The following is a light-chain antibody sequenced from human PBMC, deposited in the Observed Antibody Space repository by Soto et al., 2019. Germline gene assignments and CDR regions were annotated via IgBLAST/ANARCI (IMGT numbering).Light chain of an antibody. V-gene: IGKV1-39*01. CDR1: QSISYF. Sequence: DIQMTQSPSSLSASVGDRVTITCLASQSISYFLNWYQQKPGKAPKLLIYAASSLQSGVPSRFSGSGSGTDFTLTISSLQPEDFATYYCQQSYSTPITFGQGTRLEIK. J-gene: IGKJ5*01. CDR3: QQSYSTPIT. CDR2: AAS.